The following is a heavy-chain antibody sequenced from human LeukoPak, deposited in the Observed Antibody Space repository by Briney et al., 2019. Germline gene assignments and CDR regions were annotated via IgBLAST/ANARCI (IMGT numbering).Heavy chain of an antibody. CDR3: ARGPWGPYYYYYYGMDV. CDR2: IYYSGST. D-gene: IGHD3-16*01. Sequence: SETLCLTCTVSGGSISSYYWSWIRQPPGKGLEWIGYIYYSGSTNYNPSLKSRVTISVDTSKNQFSLKLSSVTAADTAVYYCARGPWGPYYYYYYGMDVWGQGTTVTVSS. V-gene: IGHV4-59*12. J-gene: IGHJ6*02. CDR1: GGSISSYY.